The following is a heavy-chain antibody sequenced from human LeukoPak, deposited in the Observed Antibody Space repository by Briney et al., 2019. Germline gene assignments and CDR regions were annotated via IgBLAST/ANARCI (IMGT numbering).Heavy chain of an antibody. CDR2: IYYSGST. CDR1: GGSISSYY. V-gene: IGHV4-59*01. Sequence: SETLSHTCTVSGGSISSYYWSWIRQPPGKGLEWIGYIYYSGSTNYNPSLKSRVTISVDTSKNQFSLKLSSVTAADTAVYYCARGGYYDKEAFDIWGQGTMVTVSS. D-gene: IGHD3-22*01. J-gene: IGHJ3*02. CDR3: ARGGYYDKEAFDI.